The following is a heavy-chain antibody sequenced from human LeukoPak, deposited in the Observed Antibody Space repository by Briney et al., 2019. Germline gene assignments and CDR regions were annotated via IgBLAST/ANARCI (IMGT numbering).Heavy chain of an antibody. Sequence: KPSQTLSPTCTVSGGSISSGSYYWSWIRQPAGKGLEWIGRIYTSGSTNYNPSLKSRVTISVDTSKNQFSLKLSSVTAADTAVYYCARDRGSSSWSPHFDYWGQGTLVTVSS. D-gene: IGHD6-13*01. CDR2: IYTSGST. CDR1: GGSISSGSYY. CDR3: ARDRGSSSWSPHFDY. V-gene: IGHV4-61*02. J-gene: IGHJ4*02.